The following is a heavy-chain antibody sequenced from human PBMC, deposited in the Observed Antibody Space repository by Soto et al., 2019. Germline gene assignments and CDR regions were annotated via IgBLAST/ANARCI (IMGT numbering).Heavy chain of an antibody. CDR2: IYYSGST. D-gene: IGHD3-3*01. CDR1: GGSIGSYY. Sequence: QVQLQESGPGLVEPSETLSLTCSVSGGSIGSYYWSWIRQPPGKGLEWIGYIYYSGSTNYNPSLKSRVTISVATSKNQFSLKLSSVTAADTAVYYCARGGWRQIDYWGQGTLVTVSS. J-gene: IGHJ4*02. V-gene: IGHV4-59*12. CDR3: ARGGWRQIDY.